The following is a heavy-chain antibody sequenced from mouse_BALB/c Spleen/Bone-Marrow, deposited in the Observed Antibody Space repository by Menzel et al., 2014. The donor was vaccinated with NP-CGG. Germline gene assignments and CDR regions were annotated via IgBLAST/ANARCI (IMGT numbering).Heavy chain of an antibody. CDR3: ARHAYYDQTEVSFIY. CDR2: ISGGGSYT. J-gene: IGHJ3*01. Sequence: EVQGVESGGGLVKSGGSRKLSWAPSGLTFRNKAMSWVRQTPERRLEWVATISGGGSYTFYSDSVKGRFTISRDNAKNNLYLQLSSLRSEDTAVYYCARHAYYDQTEVSFIYWGQGTLVTVSA. CDR1: GLTFRNKA. V-gene: IGHV5-9-2*01. D-gene: IGHD2-4*01.